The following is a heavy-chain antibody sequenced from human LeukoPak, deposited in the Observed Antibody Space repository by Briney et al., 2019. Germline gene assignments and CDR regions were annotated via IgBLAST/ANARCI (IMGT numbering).Heavy chain of an antibody. CDR3: ARQYSGWYGWGAFDI. Sequence: GGSLRLSCAASGFTFSSFEMNWVRQAPGKGLEWVSYISSSGSTIYYADSVKGRFTISRDNAKNSLYLQMNSLRAEDTAVYYCARQYSGWYGWGAFDIWGQGTMVTVSS. D-gene: IGHD6-19*01. CDR1: GFTFSSFE. J-gene: IGHJ3*02. V-gene: IGHV3-48*03. CDR2: ISSSGSTI.